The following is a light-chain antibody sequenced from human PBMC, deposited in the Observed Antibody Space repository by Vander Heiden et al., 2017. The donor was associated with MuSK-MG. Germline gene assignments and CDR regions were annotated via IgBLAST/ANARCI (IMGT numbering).Light chain of an antibody. CDR2: KDA. V-gene: IGLV3-25*03. J-gene: IGLJ3*02. CDR1: ALGRQY. CDR3: CSTETSGTSWV. Sequence: SSELTPPSSVSVSPGQTARIPCSGDALGRQYAPWYQQQPGQAPVLVTSKDAERPSAIPQGLSDSNTGGIAALIIIGVQAVDEADYHCCSTETSGTSWVFGGGTKLTVL.